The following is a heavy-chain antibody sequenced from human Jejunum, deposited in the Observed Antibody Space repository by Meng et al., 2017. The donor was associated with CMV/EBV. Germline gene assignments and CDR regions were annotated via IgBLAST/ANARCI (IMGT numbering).Heavy chain of an antibody. J-gene: IGHJ5*02. Sequence: SGFTFNNDHMIWVRQAPGKGLEWVSSISGASTYIYYAESVEGRFTISRDNAKNSVYLQMNSLRAEDTAVYYCTRAYDYGDPNWFDPWGQGTLVTVSS. D-gene: IGHD4-17*01. CDR2: ISGASTYI. V-gene: IGHV3-21*06. CDR3: TRAYDYGDPNWFDP. CDR1: GFTFNNDH.